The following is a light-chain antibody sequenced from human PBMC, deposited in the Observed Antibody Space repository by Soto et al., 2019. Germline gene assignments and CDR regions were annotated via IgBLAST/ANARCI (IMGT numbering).Light chain of an antibody. CDR1: QSINNR. V-gene: IGKV1-5*03. J-gene: IGKJ4*01. CDR3: QQYDSYPFT. Sequence: DIQMTQSPSTLSASEGDRVTITCRASQSINNRLAWYQQKPGKAPKLLISKASNLKSGVPSRFSGTGSGTDSTLTISSLQPDDFANYYCQQYDSYPFTFGGGTKVEI. CDR2: KAS.